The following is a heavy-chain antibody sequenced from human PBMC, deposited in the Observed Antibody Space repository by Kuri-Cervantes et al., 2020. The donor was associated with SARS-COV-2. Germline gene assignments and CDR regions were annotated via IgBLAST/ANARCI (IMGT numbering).Heavy chain of an antibody. D-gene: IGHD3-22*01. CDR3: ARVRFSSGYYYYYGMDV. CDR2: IYHSGST. J-gene: IGHJ6*02. V-gene: IGHV4-38-2*01. Sequence: SETLSLTCAVSGYSISSGYYWGWIRQPPGKGLEWIGSIYHSGSTYYNPSLKSRVTISVDTSKNQFSLKLSSVTAADTAVYYCARVRFSSGYYYYYGMDVWGQGTTVTVSS. CDR1: GYSISSGYY.